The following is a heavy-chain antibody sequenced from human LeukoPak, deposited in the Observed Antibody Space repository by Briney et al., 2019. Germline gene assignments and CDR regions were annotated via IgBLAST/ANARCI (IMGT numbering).Heavy chain of an antibody. CDR3: AREFSTNWFDP. Sequence: PSETLSLTCAVYGGSFSGYYWSWIRQPAGKGLEWIGRIYASGSTTYNPSLNNRVTMSIDTSKSQLSLEVSSVTAADTAIYYCAREFSTNWFDPWGQGTLVTVSS. J-gene: IGHJ5*02. CDR1: GGSFSGYY. CDR2: IYASGST. V-gene: IGHV4-4*07.